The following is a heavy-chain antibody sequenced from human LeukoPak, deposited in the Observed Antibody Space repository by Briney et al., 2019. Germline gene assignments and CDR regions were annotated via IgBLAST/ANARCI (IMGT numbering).Heavy chain of an antibody. D-gene: IGHD3-22*01. CDR1: GFTFSSYT. CDR3: ARHVVAVGFDY. Sequence: GGSLRLSCAAPGFTFSSYTMNWVRQAPGKGLEWVSSITSSSSYIYYADSVKGRFTISRDNTKNSLCLQMNSLRAEDTAVYYCARHVVAVGFDYWGQGTLVTVSS. J-gene: IGHJ4*02. V-gene: IGHV3-21*01. CDR2: ITSSSSYI.